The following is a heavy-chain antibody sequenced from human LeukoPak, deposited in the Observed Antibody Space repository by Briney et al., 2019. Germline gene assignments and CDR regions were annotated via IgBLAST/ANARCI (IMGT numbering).Heavy chain of an antibody. J-gene: IGHJ5*02. CDR2: ISGSGGST. D-gene: IGHD2/OR15-2a*01. CDR3: AKKYSTGLDP. V-gene: IGHV3-23*01. CDR1: GFNYGDYA. Sequence: GGSLRLSCTTSGFNYGDYAMSWFRQAPGKGLEWVSDISGSGGSTYYADSVKGRFTISRDNSKNTLYLQMNSLRAEDTAVYYCAKKYSTGLDPWGQGTLVTVSS.